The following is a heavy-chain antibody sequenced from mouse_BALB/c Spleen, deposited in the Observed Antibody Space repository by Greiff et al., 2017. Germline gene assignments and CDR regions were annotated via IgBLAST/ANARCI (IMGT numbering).Heavy chain of an antibody. D-gene: IGHD1-3*01. CDR3: ARSGYYAMDY. CDR1: GYTFTSYW. V-gene: IGHV1-7*01. J-gene: IGHJ4*01. CDR2: INPSTGYT. Sequence: QVQLKQSGAELAKPGASVKMSCKASGYTFTSYWMHWVKQRPGQGLEWIGYINPSTGYTEYNQKFKDKATLTADKSSSTAYMQLSSLTSEDSAVYYCARSGYYAMDYWGQGTTLTVSS.